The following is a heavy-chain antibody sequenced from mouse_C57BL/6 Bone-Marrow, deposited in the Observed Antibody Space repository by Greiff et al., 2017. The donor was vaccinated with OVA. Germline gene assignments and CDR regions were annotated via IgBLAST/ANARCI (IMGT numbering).Heavy chain of an antibody. CDR1: GYTFTSYW. CDR3: AREGDCGSSCYAMDY. V-gene: IGHV1-50*01. J-gene: IGHJ4*01. CDR2: IDPSDSYT. D-gene: IGHD1-1*01. Sequence: QVQLQQPGAELVKPGASVTLSCKASGYTFTSYWMQWVKQRPGQGLEWIGEIDPSDSYTTYNQKFKGKATLTVDTSSSTAYMQLSSLTSEDSAVYYCAREGDCGSSCYAMDYWGQGTSVTVSS.